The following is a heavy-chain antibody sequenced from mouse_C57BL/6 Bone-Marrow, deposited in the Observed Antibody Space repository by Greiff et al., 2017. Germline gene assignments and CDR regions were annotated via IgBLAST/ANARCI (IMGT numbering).Heavy chain of an antibody. CDR2: IDPENGDT. V-gene: IGHV14-4*01. D-gene: IGHD1-1*01. CDR3: TLEVYSHWYFDV. J-gene: IGHJ1*03. CDR1: GFNIKDDY. Sequence: EVQLQQSGAELVRPGASVKLSCTASGFNIKDDYMHWVKQRPEQGLEWIGWIDPENGDTEYASKFQGKATITADTSSNTAYLQRSSLTSEDTAVYYCTLEVYSHWYFDVWGTGTTVTVSS.